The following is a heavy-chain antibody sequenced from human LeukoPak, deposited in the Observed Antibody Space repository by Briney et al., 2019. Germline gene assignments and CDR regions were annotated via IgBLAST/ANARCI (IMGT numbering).Heavy chain of an antibody. J-gene: IGHJ3*02. CDR2: INPIFGTS. CDR3: ARNVEMATMDAFDI. V-gene: IGHV1-69*05. Sequence: ASVKVSCKAPGGTFNSYAISWVQQAPGQGLEWMGGINPIFGTSNSAEKFQGRVKITTDESTSTVYMELSGLRSDDTAVYYCARNVEMATMDAFDIWGQGTLVTISS. CDR1: GGTFNSYA. D-gene: IGHD5-24*01.